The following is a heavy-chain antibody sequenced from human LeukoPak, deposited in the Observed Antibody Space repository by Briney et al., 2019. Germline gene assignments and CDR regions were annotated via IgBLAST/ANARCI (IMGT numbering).Heavy chain of an antibody. CDR2: INPNSGGT. Sequence: ASVKVPCKASGYTFTGYYMHWVRQAPGQGLEWMGWINPNSGGTNYAQKFQGRVTMTRDTSISTAYMELSRLRSDDTAVYYCAREMRRSHDAFDIWGQGTMVTVSS. J-gene: IGHJ3*02. V-gene: IGHV1-2*02. CDR1: GYTFTGYY. CDR3: AREMRRSHDAFDI.